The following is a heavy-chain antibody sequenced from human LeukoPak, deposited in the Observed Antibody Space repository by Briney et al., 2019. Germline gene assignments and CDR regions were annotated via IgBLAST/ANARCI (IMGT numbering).Heavy chain of an antibody. CDR3: ARDVKKYSSGWYGYEPYYFDY. CDR1: GFTLDDYG. V-gene: IGHV3-20*04. Sequence: GGSLRLSCAASGFTLDDYGMSWVRQAPGKGLEWVSGINWNGGSTGYADSVKGRFTISRDNAKNSLYLQMNSLRAEDTALYYCARDVKKYSSGWYGYEPYYFDYWGQGTLVTVSS. CDR2: INWNGGST. J-gene: IGHJ4*02. D-gene: IGHD6-19*01.